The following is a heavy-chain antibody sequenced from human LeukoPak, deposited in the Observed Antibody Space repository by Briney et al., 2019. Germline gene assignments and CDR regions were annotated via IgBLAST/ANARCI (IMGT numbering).Heavy chain of an antibody. CDR2: IFGSGATT. J-gene: IGHJ4*02. D-gene: IGHD3-9*01. V-gene: IGHV3-23*01. CDR1: GFTFSNYA. CDR3: AKWGDYDILTGYYDSDY. Sequence: GGSLRLSCVASGFTFSNYAMSWVRQAPGKGLEGVSAIFGSGATTYYADSVKGRFTISRDNSKNTLFLQMNSLRAEDTAVYYCAKWGDYDILTGYYDSDYWGQGTLVTVSS.